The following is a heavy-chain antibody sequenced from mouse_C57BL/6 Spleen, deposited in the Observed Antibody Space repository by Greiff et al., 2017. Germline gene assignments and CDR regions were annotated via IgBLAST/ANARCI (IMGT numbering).Heavy chain of an antibody. Sequence: EVQLVESGEGLVKPGGSLKLSCAASGFTFSSYAMSWVRQTPEKRLEWVAYISSGGDYLYYADTVKGRVTISRDNARNTLYLQMRSLKSEDTAMYYCTRGWDGAMDYGGQGTSVTVSS. CDR1: GFTFSSYA. D-gene: IGHD4-1*01. J-gene: IGHJ4*01. CDR2: ISSGGDYL. CDR3: TRGWDGAMDY. V-gene: IGHV5-9-1*02.